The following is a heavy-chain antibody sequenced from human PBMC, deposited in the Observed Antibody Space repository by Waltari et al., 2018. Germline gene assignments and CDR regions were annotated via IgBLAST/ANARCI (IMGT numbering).Heavy chain of an antibody. D-gene: IGHD6-13*01. Sequence: EVQLVESGGGLVQPGGSLRLSCAASGFTFSSYSMNWVRQAPGKGLEWVSYISSSSTIYYADSVKGRFTISRDNAKNSLYLQMNSLRAEDTAVYYCARFGVNSSRYYYYYMDVWGKGTTVTVSS. CDR3: ARFGVNSSRYYYYYMDV. V-gene: IGHV3-48*04. CDR1: GFTFSSYS. J-gene: IGHJ6*03. CDR2: ISSSSTI.